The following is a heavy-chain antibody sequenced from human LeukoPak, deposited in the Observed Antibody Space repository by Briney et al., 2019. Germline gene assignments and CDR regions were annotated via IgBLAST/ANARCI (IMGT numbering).Heavy chain of an antibody. CDR1: GASISSHY. D-gene: IGHD3-10*01. CDR3: ARTYYYGSGNYYLPRARFDP. J-gene: IGHJ5*02. CDR2: FSYSGST. V-gene: IGHV4-59*11. Sequence: SETLSLTCTVSGASISSHYWSWIRQPPGKGLEWIGDFSYSGSTNYNPSLKSRVTISVDTSKNQFSLKLSSVTAADTAVYYCARTYYYGSGNYYLPRARFDPWGQGTLVTVSS.